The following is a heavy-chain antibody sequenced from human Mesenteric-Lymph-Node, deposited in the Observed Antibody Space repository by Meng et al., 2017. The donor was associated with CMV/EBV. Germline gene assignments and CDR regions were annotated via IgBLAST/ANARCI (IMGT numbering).Heavy chain of an antibody. J-gene: IGHJ6*02. V-gene: IGHV1-8*01. D-gene: IGHD2-2*01. CDR1: GYTFNTYD. CDR3: ANQPPAPTGDYYGMDV. Sequence: ASVKVSCKASGYTFNTYDINWVRQATGQGPEWMGWMNPNSGNTAYAQKFQGRVAMTRNTSISTAYMELSSLRSEDTAVYYCANQPPAPTGDYYGMDVWGQGTTVTVSS. CDR2: MNPNSGNT.